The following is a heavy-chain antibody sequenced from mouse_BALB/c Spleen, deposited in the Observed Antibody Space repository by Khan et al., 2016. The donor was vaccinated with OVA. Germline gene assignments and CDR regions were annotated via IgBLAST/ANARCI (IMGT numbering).Heavy chain of an antibody. V-gene: IGHV3-2*02. Sequence: EVELVESGPGLVKPSQSLSLTCTVTGYSITTDYAWNWIRQFPGSKLEWMGHISYSGNTKYNPSLKSRISITRDTSKNQFFLQLKSVTTEDTARYYCARIYGGDCDYWGQGTTRTVSS. CDR2: ISYSGNT. D-gene: IGHD1-1*01. CDR3: ARIYGGDCDY. J-gene: IGHJ2*01. CDR1: GYSITTDYA.